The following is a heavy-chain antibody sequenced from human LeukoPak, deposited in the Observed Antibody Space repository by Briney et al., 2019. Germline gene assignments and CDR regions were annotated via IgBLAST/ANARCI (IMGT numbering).Heavy chain of an antibody. J-gene: IGHJ4*02. CDR1: GYSFTSYW. CDR2: IYPGDSDT. V-gene: IGHV5-51*01. D-gene: IGHD2-15*01. CDR3: ARYCSGGSCYSMLDY. Sequence: KTGESLQISCKGSGYSFTSYWIGWVRQMPGKGLEWMGIIYPGDSDTRYSPSFQGQVTISADKSISTAYLQWSSLKASDTAMYYCARYCSGGSCYSMLDYWGQGTLVTVSS.